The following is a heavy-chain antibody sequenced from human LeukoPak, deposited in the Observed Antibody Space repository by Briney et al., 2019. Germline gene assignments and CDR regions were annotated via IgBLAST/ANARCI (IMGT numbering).Heavy chain of an antibody. Sequence: GGSLRLSCAASGFTFGGYEMNWVRQAPGKGLEWVSYISSSGSTINHADSVKGRFTISRDNAKNSLYLQMSSLRAEDTAVYYCASFYDSTGRDYWGQGTLVTVSS. CDR2: ISSSGSTI. CDR3: ASFYDSTGRDY. CDR1: GFTFGGYE. D-gene: IGHD3-22*01. V-gene: IGHV3-48*03. J-gene: IGHJ4*02.